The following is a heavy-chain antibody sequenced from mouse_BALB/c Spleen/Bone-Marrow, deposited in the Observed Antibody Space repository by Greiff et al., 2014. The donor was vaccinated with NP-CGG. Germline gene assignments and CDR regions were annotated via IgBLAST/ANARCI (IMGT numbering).Heavy chain of an antibody. J-gene: IGHJ1*01. CDR2: IRSKAKGYTT. CDR1: GFTFTDYY. Sequence: DVKLVESGGGSVQPGGSLRLSCATSGFTFTDYYMSWVRQPPGKALEWLGFIRSKAKGYTTEYSASVKGRFTISRDNSQRILYLQINTLRPEDSDTYYCARDENVGIDGYFDVWGAGTTVIVSS. V-gene: IGHV7-3*02. CDR3: ARDENVGIDGYFDV.